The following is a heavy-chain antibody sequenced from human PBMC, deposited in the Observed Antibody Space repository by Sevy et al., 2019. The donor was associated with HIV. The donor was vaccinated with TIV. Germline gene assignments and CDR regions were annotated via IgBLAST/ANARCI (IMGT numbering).Heavy chain of an antibody. J-gene: IGHJ4*02. CDR2: ISSSGSTI. D-gene: IGHD6-19*01. CDR3: ARGYSGGWNFDY. CDR1: GFTFSDKY. Sequence: GGSLRLSCVASGFTFSDKYMSWIRQAPGKGLEWISHISSSGSTIYYADSVRGRFTISRDNAKSSLDLLMSSLRADDTAVYFCARGYSGGWNFDYWGQGTLVTVSS. V-gene: IGHV3-11*01.